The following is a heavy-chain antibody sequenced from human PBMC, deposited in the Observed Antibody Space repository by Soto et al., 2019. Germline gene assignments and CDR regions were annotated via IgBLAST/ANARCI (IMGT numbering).Heavy chain of an antibody. Sequence: SETLSLTCTVSGGSISSSSYYWGWIRQPPGKGLEWIGSIYYSGSTYYNPSLKSRVTISVDTSKNQFSLKLSSVTAADTAVYYCARHRRYYDSSGCNFDYWGQGTLVTVSS. V-gene: IGHV4-39*01. J-gene: IGHJ4*02. CDR1: GGSISSSSYY. D-gene: IGHD3-22*01. CDR2: IYYSGST. CDR3: ARHRRYYDSSGCNFDY.